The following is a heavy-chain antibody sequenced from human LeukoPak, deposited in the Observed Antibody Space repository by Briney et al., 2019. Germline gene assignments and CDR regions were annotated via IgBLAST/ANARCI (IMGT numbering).Heavy chain of an antibody. J-gene: IGHJ6*03. CDR3: ARGVGGLGNMDV. Sequence: ASVKVSCKASGYTFTGYYIHWVRQAPGQGLEWMGWINPKSGNTDYAQKFKGRVTMTRNTSINTAYLELSSLTSDDTAVYFCARGVGGLGNMDVWGKGTTVIISS. D-gene: IGHD3-16*01. CDR2: INPKSGNT. V-gene: IGHV1-8*02. CDR1: GYTFTGYY.